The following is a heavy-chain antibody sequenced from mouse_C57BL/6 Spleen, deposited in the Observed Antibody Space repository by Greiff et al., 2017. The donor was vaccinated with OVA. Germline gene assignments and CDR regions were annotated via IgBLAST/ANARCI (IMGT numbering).Heavy chain of an antibody. J-gene: IGHJ3*01. CDR1: GFSLTSYG. D-gene: IGHD2-10*02. V-gene: IGHV2-3*01. Sequence: VQLQESGPGLVAPSQSLSITCTVSGFSLTSYGVSWVRQPPGKGLEWLGVIWGDGSRNYHSALISSMSIRKDKSKSQAFLILNSLQTYDTATCYCAKRGYDHGWCAYWGQGTLVTVSA. CDR3: AKRGYDHGWCAY. CDR2: IWGDGSR.